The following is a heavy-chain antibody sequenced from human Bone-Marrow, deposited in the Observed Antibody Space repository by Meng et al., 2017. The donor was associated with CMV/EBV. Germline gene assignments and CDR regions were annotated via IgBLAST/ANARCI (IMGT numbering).Heavy chain of an antibody. CDR1: GFTFSSYW. CDR2: INSDGSST. CDR3: AREFQNFWSGYYYYYGMDV. V-gene: IGHV3-74*01. J-gene: IGHJ6*02. D-gene: IGHD3-3*01. Sequence: GESLKISCAASGFTFSSYWMHWVRQAPGKGLVWVSRINSDGSSTSYADSVKGRFTISRDNSKNTLYLQMNSLRAEDTAVYYCAREFQNFWSGYYYYYGMDVWGQGTTVTVSS.